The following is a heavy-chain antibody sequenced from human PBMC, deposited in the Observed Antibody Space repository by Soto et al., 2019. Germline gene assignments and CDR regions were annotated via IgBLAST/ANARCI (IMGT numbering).Heavy chain of an antibody. CDR2: MNPNSGNT. J-gene: IGHJ6*02. D-gene: IGHD6-13*01. Sequence: DSVQVSCKASGYTFTSYDINWVRQATGQGLEWMGWMNPNSGNTGYAQKFQGRVTMTRNTSISTAYMELSSLRSEDTAVYYCAKDSSSWYYYYYGMDGWGQGTTVTV. V-gene: IGHV1-8*01. CDR3: AKDSSSWYYYYYGMDG. CDR1: GYTFTSYD.